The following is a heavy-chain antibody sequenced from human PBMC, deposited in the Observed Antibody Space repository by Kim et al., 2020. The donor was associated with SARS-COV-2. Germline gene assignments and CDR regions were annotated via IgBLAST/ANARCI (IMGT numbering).Heavy chain of an antibody. Sequence: GESLKISCKGSGYSFTSYWISWVRQMPGKGLEWMGRIDPSDSYTNYSPSFQGHVTISADKSISTAYLQWSSLKASDTAMYYCARHNRREYYDILTGSNWFDPWGQGTLVTVSS. CDR2: IDPSDSYT. CDR3: ARHNRREYYDILTGSNWFDP. J-gene: IGHJ5*02. D-gene: IGHD3-9*01. V-gene: IGHV5-10-1*01. CDR1: GYSFTSYW.